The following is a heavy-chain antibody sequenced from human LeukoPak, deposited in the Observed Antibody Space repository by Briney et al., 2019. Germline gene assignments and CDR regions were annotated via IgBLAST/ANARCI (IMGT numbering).Heavy chain of an antibody. J-gene: IGHJ4*02. CDR1: GFTFSFYG. CDR3: ARDTGTDYFDY. V-gene: IGHV3-30*19. D-gene: IGHD2-8*02. Sequence: PGRSLRLSCVAAGFTFSFYGIHWVRQAPGKGLEWVAVMYSDGINNYYADSVKGRFTISRDNSKNTLYLQMNSLRAEDTAVYYCARDTGTDYFDYWGQGTLVTVSS. CDR2: MYSDGINN.